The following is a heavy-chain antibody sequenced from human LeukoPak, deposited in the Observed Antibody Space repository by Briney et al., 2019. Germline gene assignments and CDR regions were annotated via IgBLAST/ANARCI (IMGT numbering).Heavy chain of an antibody. D-gene: IGHD6-19*01. J-gene: IGHJ5*02. CDR3: ASDIAVAGRNWFDP. CDR1: GYTFTGYY. V-gene: IGHV1-2*06. CDR2: INPNSGGT. Sequence: GTSVKVSCKASGYTFTGYYMHWVRQAPGQGLEWMGRINPNSGGTNYAQKFQGRATMTRDTSISTAYMELSRLRSDDTAVYYCASDIAVAGRNWFDPWGQGTLVTVSS.